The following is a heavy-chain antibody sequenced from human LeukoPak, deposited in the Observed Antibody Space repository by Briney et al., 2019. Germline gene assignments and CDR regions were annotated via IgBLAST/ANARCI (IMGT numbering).Heavy chain of an antibody. D-gene: IGHD4/OR15-4a*01. CDR3: ARVSRAVVLLGGFDY. J-gene: IGHJ4*02. Sequence: PEGSLRLSCAASGFTFSTYAMHWVRQAPGKGLEYVSAISNNGGSTYYANSVKGRFTISRDNSKNTLYLQMGSLRAEDMAVYYCARVSRAVVLLGGFDYWGQGTLVTVSS. CDR1: GFTFSTYA. V-gene: IGHV3-64*01. CDR2: ISNNGGST.